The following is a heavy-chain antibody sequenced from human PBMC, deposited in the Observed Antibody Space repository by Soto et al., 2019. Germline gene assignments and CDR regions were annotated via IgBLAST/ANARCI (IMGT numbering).Heavy chain of an antibody. J-gene: IGHJ4*02. D-gene: IGHD6-13*01. V-gene: IGHV2-26*01. CDR2: IFSNDEK. CDR3: AWITLQQLAEGFDY. Sequence: QVTLKESGPVLVKPTETLTLTCTVSGFSLSNARMGVSWIRQPPGKALEWLAHIFSNDEKSYSTSLKSRLTISKDTSKSQVVLTMTNMDPVDTATYYCAWITLQQLAEGFDYWGQGTLVTVSS. CDR1: GFSLSNARMG.